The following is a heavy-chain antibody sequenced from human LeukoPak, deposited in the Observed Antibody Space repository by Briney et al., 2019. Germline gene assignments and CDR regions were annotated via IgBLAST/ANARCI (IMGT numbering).Heavy chain of an antibody. CDR1: GFTFDDYA. CDR3: ATDRIGVAGTFDY. Sequence: PGRSLRLSCAASGFTFDDYAMHWVRQAPGKGLEWMGGFDPEDGETIYAQKFQGRVTMTEDTSTDTAYMELSSLRSEDTAVYYCATDRIGVAGTFDYWGQGTLVTVSS. D-gene: IGHD6-19*01. J-gene: IGHJ4*02. CDR2: FDPEDGET. V-gene: IGHV1-24*01.